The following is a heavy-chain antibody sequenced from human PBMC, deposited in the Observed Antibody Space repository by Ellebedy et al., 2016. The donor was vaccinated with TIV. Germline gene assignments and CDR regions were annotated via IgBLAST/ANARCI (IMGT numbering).Heavy chain of an antibody. Sequence: SETLSLTXIVSGDSIRSSHWWSWVRQSPEKGLEWIGEIDHSGSTNYNPSLESRVTILVDKSKNQISLDLTSMTAADTAIYYCARTVHTQKWGDYFDNWGQGVLVSVSS. V-gene: IGHV4-4*02. CDR3: ARTVHTQKWGDYFDN. D-gene: IGHD1-26*01. J-gene: IGHJ4*02. CDR1: GDSIRSSHW. CDR2: IDHSGST.